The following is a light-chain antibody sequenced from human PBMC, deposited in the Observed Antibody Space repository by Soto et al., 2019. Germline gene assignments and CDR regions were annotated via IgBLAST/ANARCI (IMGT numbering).Light chain of an antibody. Sequence: EIVLTQSPGTLSLSPGARATLSCRASQSVPSGYLAWFQQQPGQAPRLLIYGASRRATGVPDRFSGSGSGSDFTLTISRLEPEDCAVYYCHQYGNSPRTFGQGTRLDIK. V-gene: IGKV3-20*01. CDR3: HQYGNSPRT. CDR2: GAS. CDR1: QSVPSGY. J-gene: IGKJ2*01.